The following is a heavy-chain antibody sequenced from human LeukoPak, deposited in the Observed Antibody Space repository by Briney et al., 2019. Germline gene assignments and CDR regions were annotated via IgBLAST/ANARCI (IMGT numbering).Heavy chain of an antibody. Sequence: ASVKVSCKASGYTFTSYGISWVRQAPGQGLEWMGWISAYNGNTNYAQKLQGRVTMITDTSTSTACMDVRSLRSDDTAVYYCARDRGDIVAEDCWGQGTLVTVSS. CDR3: ARDRGDIVAEDC. CDR1: GYTFTSYG. CDR2: ISAYNGNT. D-gene: IGHD5-12*01. J-gene: IGHJ4*02. V-gene: IGHV1-18*04.